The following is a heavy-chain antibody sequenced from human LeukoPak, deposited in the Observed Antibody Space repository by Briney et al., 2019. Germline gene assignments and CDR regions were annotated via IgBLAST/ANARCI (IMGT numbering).Heavy chain of an antibody. CDR3: ATVGYCSSTSCGY. CDR1: GFTFSSYA. J-gene: IGHJ4*02. Sequence: PGGSLRLSCAASGFTFSSYAMSWVRQAPGKGLEWVSAISGSGGSTYYADSVKGRFTISRDNSKNTPYLQMNSLRAEDTAVYYCATVGYCSSTSCGYWGQGTLVTVFS. D-gene: IGHD2-2*01. CDR2: ISGSGGST. V-gene: IGHV3-23*01.